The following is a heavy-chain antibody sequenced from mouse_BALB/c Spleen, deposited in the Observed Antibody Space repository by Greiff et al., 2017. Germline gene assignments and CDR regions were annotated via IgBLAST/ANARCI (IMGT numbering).Heavy chain of an antibody. Sequence: EVKVVESGGGLVKPGGSLKLSCAASGFTFSSYTMSWVRQTPEKRLEWVATISSGGSYTYYPDSVTGRFTISRDNAKNTLYLQMSSLKSEDTAMYYCTRAITNYAMDYWGQGTSVTVSS. CDR3: TRAITNYAMDY. D-gene: IGHD2-4*01. CDR2: ISSGGSYT. J-gene: IGHJ4*01. V-gene: IGHV5-6-4*01. CDR1: GFTFSSYT.